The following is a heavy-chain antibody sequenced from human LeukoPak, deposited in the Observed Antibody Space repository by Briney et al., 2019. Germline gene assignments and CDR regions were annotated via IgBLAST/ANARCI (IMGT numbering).Heavy chain of an antibody. CDR2: ISPIDGST. Sequence: ASVKVSCKASGYTFTSYYMHWVRQPPGQGLEWMGIISPIDGSTSYAQKFQGRVTMTRDMSTSTDYMELSSLRSEDTAVYYCARDALYYDHPERPRYYYMDVWGKGTTVTVSS. CDR3: ARDALYYDHPERPRYYYMDV. D-gene: IGHD3-3*01. CDR1: GYTFTSYY. J-gene: IGHJ6*03. V-gene: IGHV1-46*01.